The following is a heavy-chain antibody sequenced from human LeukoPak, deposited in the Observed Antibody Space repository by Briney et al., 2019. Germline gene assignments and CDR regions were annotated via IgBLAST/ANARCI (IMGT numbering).Heavy chain of an antibody. D-gene: IGHD2-15*01. J-gene: IGHJ4*02. CDR1: GGSISSYY. V-gene: IGHV4-59*01. Sequence: SETLSLTCTVSGGSISSYYWSWIRQPPGKGLEWIGYIYYSGSTNYNPSLKSRVTISVDTSKNQFSLKLSSVTAADTAAYYCARSECSGGSCYSDYWGQGTLVTVSS. CDR3: ARSECSGGSCYSDY. CDR2: IYYSGST.